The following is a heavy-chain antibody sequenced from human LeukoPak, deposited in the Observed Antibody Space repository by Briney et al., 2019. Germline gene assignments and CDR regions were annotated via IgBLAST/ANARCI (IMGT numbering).Heavy chain of an antibody. V-gene: IGHV3-7*01. Sequence: PGGSLRLSCAASGFTFSSYWMGWVRQAPGKGLEWVAKIKQDGSEKYYVDSVKGRFIISRDNGKNSLYLQMNSLTAEDTAVYFCARDPETRSYYDSSGYSGAFHHWGQGTLVTVSS. CDR2: IKQDGSEK. D-gene: IGHD3-22*01. CDR1: GFTFSSYW. CDR3: ARDPETRSYYDSSGYSGAFHH. J-gene: IGHJ1*01.